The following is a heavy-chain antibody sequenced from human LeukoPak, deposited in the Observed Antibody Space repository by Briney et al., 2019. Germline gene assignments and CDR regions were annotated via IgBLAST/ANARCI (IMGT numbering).Heavy chain of an antibody. CDR2: ISSSGSTI. CDR1: GFTFSSYE. CDR3: ARAGEYSSSLGDAFDI. V-gene: IGHV3-48*03. J-gene: IGHJ3*02. D-gene: IGHD6-6*01. Sequence: PGGSLRFSCAASGFTFSSYEMNWVRQAPGKGLEWVSYISSSGSTIYYADSVKGRFTISRDNAKNSLYLQMNSLRAEDTAVYYCARAGEYSSSLGDAFDIWGQGTMVTVSS.